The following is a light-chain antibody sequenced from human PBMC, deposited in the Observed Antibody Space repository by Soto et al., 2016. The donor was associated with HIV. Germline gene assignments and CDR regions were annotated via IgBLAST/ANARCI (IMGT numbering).Light chain of an antibody. J-gene: IGLJ2*01. V-gene: IGLV3-19*01. CDR3: NSHDSTTNHVV. Sequence: SSELTQGPAVSVALGQTVRITCQGDSLRNSYANWYHQKPGQAPILLIYGKNNRPSGIPDRFSGSSSGNIVSLTISGAQAEGEADYYCNSHDSTTNHVVFGGGTKLTVL. CDR2: GKN. CDR1: SLRNSY.